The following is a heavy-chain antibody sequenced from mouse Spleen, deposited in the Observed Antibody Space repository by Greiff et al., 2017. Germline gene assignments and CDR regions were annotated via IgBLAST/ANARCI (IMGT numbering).Heavy chain of an antibody. CDR3: ARRGDVRYFDY. CDR1: GYTFTDYY. Sequence: VQLQQSGPELVKPGASVKISCKASGYTFTDYYMNWVKQSHGKSLEWIGDINPNNGGTSYNQKFKGKATLTVDKSSSTAYMELRSLTSEDSAVYYCARRGDVRYFDYWGQGTTLTVSS. J-gene: IGHJ2*01. V-gene: IGHV1-26*01. D-gene: IGHD3-3*01. CDR2: INPNNGGT.